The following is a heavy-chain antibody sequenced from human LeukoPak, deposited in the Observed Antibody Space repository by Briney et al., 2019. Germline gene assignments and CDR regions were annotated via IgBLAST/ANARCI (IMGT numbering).Heavy chain of an antibody. CDR1: GYTFIAYH. J-gene: IGHJ4*02. D-gene: IGHD6-19*01. CDR3: ARQGAYSSAIGMGY. Sequence: ASVKVSCKASGYTFIAYHMHWVRQAPGQGLEWMGMINPSGGGTSYAQKFQGRVTMTRDTSTRTVYMEVSSPKPEDTAVYYCARQGAYSSAIGMGYWGQGTLVTVSS. CDR2: INPSGGGT. V-gene: IGHV1-46*01.